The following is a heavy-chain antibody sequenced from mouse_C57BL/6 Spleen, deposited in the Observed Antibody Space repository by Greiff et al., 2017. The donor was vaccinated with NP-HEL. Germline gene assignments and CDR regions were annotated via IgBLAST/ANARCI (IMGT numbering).Heavy chain of an antibody. Sequence: LVESGAELVKPGASVKISCKASGYAFSSYWMNWVKQRPGKGLEWIGQIYPGDGDTNYNGKFKGKATLTADKSSSTAYMQLSSLTSEDSAVYFCACSYDGGAWFAYWGQGTLVTVSA. D-gene: IGHD2-12*01. V-gene: IGHV1-80*01. J-gene: IGHJ3*01. CDR3: ACSYDGGAWFAY. CDR1: GYAFSSYW. CDR2: IYPGDGDT.